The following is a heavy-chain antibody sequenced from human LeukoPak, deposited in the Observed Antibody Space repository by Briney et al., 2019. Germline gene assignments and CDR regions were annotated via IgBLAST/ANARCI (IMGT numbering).Heavy chain of an antibody. CDR3: RGDGDLFDF. J-gene: IGHJ4*02. Sequence: GGSLRLSCVASGFTFCTYNMNWVRQPPGKGLEWVSFISKDGANVYYGDPVRGRFTISRDNAKNSIHLQMSGLRAEDSAVYCVRGDGDLFDFWGQGTLVSVSS. CDR2: ISKDGANV. CDR1: GFTFCTYN. D-gene: IGHD4-17*01. V-gene: IGHV3-21*06.